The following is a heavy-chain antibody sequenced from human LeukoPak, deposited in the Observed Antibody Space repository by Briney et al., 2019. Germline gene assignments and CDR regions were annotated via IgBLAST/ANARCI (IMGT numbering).Heavy chain of an antibody. D-gene: IGHD2-15*01. CDR3: ARGIEEDIVVVVAATPAGAFDI. CDR1: GYTFTSYD. CDR2: IIPIFGTA. Sequence: SVKVSCKASGYTFTSYDISWVRQAPGQGLEWMGGIIPIFGTANYAQKFQGRVTITADKSTSTAYMELSSLRSEDTAVYYCARGIEEDIVVVVAATPAGAFDIWGQGTMVTVSS. J-gene: IGHJ3*02. V-gene: IGHV1-69*06.